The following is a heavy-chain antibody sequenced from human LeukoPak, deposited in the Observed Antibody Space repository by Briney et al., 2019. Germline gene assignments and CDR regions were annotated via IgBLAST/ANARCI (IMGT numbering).Heavy chain of an antibody. J-gene: IGHJ4*02. CDR1: GYSFTSYW. Sequence: GESLKISCKGSGYSFTSYWISWVRQMPGKGLEWMGRIDPSDSYTNYSPSFQGHVTISADKSISTAYLRWSSLKASDTAMYYCARAPSTTLRFFDYWAQGTLVTVSS. V-gene: IGHV5-10-1*01. CDR2: IDPSDSYT. D-gene: IGHD4-17*01. CDR3: ARAPSTTLRFFDY.